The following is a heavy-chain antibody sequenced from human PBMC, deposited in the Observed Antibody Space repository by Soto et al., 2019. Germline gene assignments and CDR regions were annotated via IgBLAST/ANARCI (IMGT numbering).Heavy chain of an antibody. J-gene: IGHJ6*02. Sequence: ASVKVSCKASGYTFTGYYMHWVRQAPGQGLEWMGWINPNSGGTNYAQKFQGRVTMTRDTSISTAYMELSRLRSDDTAVYYCARDWRGYCSGGSCPKDYYYGLDVWYQGTAVTVS. CDR3: ARDWRGYCSGGSCPKDYYYGLDV. V-gene: IGHV1-2*02. CDR1: GYTFTGYY. D-gene: IGHD2-15*01. CDR2: INPNSGGT.